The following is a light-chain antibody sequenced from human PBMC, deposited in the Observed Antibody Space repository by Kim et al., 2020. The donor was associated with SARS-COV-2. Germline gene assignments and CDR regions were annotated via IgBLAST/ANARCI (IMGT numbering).Light chain of an antibody. Sequence: VAPGQTASITCSGDKLGDKYACWYQQKPGQSPVLVIYQDSKRPSGIPERFSGSNSGNTATLTISGTQAMDEADYYCQAWDSSTGVVFGGGTQRPS. J-gene: IGLJ2*01. V-gene: IGLV3-1*01. CDR1: KLGDKY. CDR2: QDS. CDR3: QAWDSSTGVV.